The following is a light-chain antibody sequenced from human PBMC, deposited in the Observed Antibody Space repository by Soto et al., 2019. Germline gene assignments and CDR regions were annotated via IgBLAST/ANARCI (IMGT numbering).Light chain of an antibody. Sequence: PVERATLSCRAIQSVSSYLAWYKQKPGQAPRLLSYDASNRATGIPDRFSGSGSGTEFTLTISSLEPEDFEVYYCQQRLNWQVTFGQGTRLEI. CDR3: QQRLNWQVT. CDR1: QSVSSY. J-gene: IGKJ5*01. CDR2: DAS. V-gene: IGKV3D-11*02.